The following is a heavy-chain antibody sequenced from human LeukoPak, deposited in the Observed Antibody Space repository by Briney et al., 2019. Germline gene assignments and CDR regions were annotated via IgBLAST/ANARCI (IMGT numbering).Heavy chain of an antibody. CDR1: GGSFSGYY. CDR2: INHSGST. V-gene: IGHV4-34*01. J-gene: IGHJ5*02. Sequence: SETLSLTCAVYGGSFSGYYWSWIRQPPGKGLEWIGEINHSGSTNYNPSLQSRVTISVDTSKHQFSLKLSSVTAADTAVYYCARVYDFWSPSFDPWGQGTLVTVSS. D-gene: IGHD3-3*01. CDR3: ARVYDFWSPSFDP.